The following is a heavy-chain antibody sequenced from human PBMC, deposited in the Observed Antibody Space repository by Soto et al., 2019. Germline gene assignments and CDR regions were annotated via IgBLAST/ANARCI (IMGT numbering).Heavy chain of an antibody. J-gene: IGHJ6*02. V-gene: IGHV3-30*18. CDR1: GFTFSSYG. CDR2: ISYDGSNK. CDR3: AKPRWYSSSWYLASNRPNYYYYGMDV. Sequence: GGSLRLSCAASGFTFSSYGMHWVRQAPGKGLEWVAVISYDGSNKYYADSVKGRFTISRDNSKNTLYLQMNSLRAEDTAVYYCAKPRWYSSSWYLASNRPNYYYYGMDVWGQGTTVTVSS. D-gene: IGHD6-13*01.